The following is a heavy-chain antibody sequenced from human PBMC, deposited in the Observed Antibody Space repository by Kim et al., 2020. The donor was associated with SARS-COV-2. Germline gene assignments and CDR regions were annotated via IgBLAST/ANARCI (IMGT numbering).Heavy chain of an antibody. CDR3: AREVRGVITYVDY. Sequence: YSKKLQGRVTITRDTFASTAYMELSNMRSEDTALYYCAREVRGVITYVDYWGQGTLVTVSS. D-gene: IGHD3-10*01. V-gene: IGHV1-3*01. J-gene: IGHJ4*02.